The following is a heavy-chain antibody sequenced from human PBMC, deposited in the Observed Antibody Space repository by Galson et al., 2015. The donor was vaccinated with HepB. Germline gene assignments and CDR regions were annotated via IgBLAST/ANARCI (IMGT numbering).Heavy chain of an antibody. Sequence: SLRLSCAASGFTFSTYAMYWVRQAPGKGLEWVATISYDGSNKYYADSVKGRFTISRDNSKNTVDLQMDSLRAEDTAVYYCARGSRVGATLAHDYWGQGTLVTVSS. CDR3: ARGSRVGATLAHDY. CDR2: ISYDGSNK. CDR1: GFTFSTYA. J-gene: IGHJ4*02. D-gene: IGHD4/OR15-4a*01. V-gene: IGHV3-30*04.